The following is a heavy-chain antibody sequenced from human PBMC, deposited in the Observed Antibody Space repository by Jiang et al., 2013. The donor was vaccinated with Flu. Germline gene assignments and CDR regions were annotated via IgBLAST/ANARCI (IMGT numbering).Heavy chain of an antibody. V-gene: IGHV1-69*06. J-gene: IGHJ5*02. CDR3: ARDHLGPRYYDSSGYS. D-gene: IGHD3-22*01. CDR2: IIPIFGTA. Sequence: GAEVKKPGVLGEGLPQGFWRHFSSYAISWVRQAPGQGLEWMGGIIPIFGTANYAQKFQGRVTITADKSTSTAYMELSSLRSEDTAVYYCARDHLGPRYYDSSGYSWGQGTLVTVSS. CDR1: RHFSSYA.